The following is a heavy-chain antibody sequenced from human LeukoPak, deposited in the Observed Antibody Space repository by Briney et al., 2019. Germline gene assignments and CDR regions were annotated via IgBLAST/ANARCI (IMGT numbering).Heavy chain of an antibody. J-gene: IGHJ4*02. V-gene: IGHV3-23*01. D-gene: IGHD4-17*01. CDR3: AKSAATVTSNFDY. CDR2: LIDSGAST. CDR1: GFTFSNYA. Sequence: GGSLRLSCAASGFTFSNYAMSWVRQAPGKGLEWVSGLIDSGASTNYADSVKGRFTVSRDNSKNTLYLQMNSLRADDPAVYYCAKSAATVTSNFDYWGQGTLVTVSS.